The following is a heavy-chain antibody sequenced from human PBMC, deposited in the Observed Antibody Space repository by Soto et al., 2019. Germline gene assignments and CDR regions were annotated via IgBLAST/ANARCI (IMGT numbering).Heavy chain of an antibody. CDR2: IYATGTT. CDR1: GASISGFY. Sequence: AETLSLTCTVSGASISGFYWIWVRKSAGKGLEWIGRIYATGTTDYNPSLKSRVMMSVDTSKKQFSLKLRSVTAADTAVYYCVRDGTKTLRDWFDPWGQGISVTVSS. D-gene: IGHD1-1*01. V-gene: IGHV4-4*07. CDR3: VRDGTKTLRDWFDP. J-gene: IGHJ5*02.